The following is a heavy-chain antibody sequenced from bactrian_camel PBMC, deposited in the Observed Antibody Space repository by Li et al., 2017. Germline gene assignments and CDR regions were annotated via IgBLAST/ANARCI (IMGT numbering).Heavy chain of an antibody. V-gene: IGHV3S40*01. CDR1: GFQMSGSD. D-gene: IGHD2*01. Sequence: VQLVESGGELVQPGKSLRLACAASGFQMSGSDMNWVRQGPGKGLEWVSRINTGGGSTYYADSVKGRFTISRDNAKNTLYLQMNSLKPEDTAMYYCAAADFRTQYCGSWEYRYYGQGTQVTVS. CDR2: INTGGGST. J-gene: IGHJ4*01.